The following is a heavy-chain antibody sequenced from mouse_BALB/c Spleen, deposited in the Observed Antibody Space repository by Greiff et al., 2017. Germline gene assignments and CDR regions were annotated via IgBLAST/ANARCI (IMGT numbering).Heavy chain of an antibody. CDR3: ARDGYDGSYAMDY. CDR1: GYTFSSYW. J-gene: IGHJ4*01. V-gene: IGHV1-9*01. D-gene: IGHD2-2*01. Sequence: QVQLQQSGAELMKPGASVKISCKATGYTFSSYWLEWVKQRPGHGLEWIGEILPGSGSTNYNEKFKGKATFTADTSSNTAYMQLSSLTSEDSAVYYCARDGYDGSYAMDYWGQGTSVTVSS. CDR2: ILPGSGST.